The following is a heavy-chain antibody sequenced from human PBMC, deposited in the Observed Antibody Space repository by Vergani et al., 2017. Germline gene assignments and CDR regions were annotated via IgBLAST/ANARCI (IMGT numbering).Heavy chain of an antibody. CDR2: ISGDGGST. CDR3: AKDTGXYGGYRPNYYYYYGMDV. V-gene: IGHV3-43*02. D-gene: IGHD5-12*01. CDR1: GFTFDDYA. J-gene: IGHJ6*02. Sequence: EVQLVESGGGVVQPGGSLRLSCAASGFTFDDYAMHWVRQAPGKGLEWVSLISGDGGSTYYADSVKGRFTISRDNSKNSLYLQMNSLRTEDTALYYCAKDTGXYGGYRPNYYYYYGMDVWGQGTTVTVSS.